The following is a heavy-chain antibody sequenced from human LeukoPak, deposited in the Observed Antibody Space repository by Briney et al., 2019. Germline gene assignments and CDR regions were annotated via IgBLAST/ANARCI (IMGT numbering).Heavy chain of an antibody. CDR2: IWYDGSNK. J-gene: IGHJ2*01. V-gene: IGHV3-33*01. CDR3: ARGGVVVVTPFDL. D-gene: IGHD3-22*01. CDR1: GFTFSSYG. Sequence: GRSLRLSCAASGFTFSSYGMHWVRQAPGKWLEWVAVIWYDGSNKYYADSVKGRLTISRDNSKNTLYLQMNSLRAEDTAVYYCARGGVVVVTPFDLWGRGTLVTVSS.